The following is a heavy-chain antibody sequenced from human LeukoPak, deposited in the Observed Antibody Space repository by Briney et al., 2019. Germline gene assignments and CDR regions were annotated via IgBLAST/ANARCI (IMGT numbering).Heavy chain of an antibody. CDR2: IRSKAYGGTT. V-gene: IGHV3-49*04. Sequence: GGSLRLSCAASGFTFSSYNMNWVREAPGKGLEWGGFIRSKAYGGTTEYAASVKGRFTISRDDSKSIAYLQMNSLKTEDTAVYYCTSKAMVRGVHFDYWGQGTLVTVSS. CDR3: TSKAMVRGVHFDY. D-gene: IGHD3-10*01. CDR1: GFTFSSYN. J-gene: IGHJ4*02.